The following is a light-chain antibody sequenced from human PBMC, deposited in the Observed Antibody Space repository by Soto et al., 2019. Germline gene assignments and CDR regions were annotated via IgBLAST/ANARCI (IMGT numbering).Light chain of an antibody. V-gene: IGLV2-14*03. Sequence: QSALTQPASVSGSPGQSVTISCTGTNSDFGGYNYVSWYQQHPGKAPKLLIYDVINRPSGLSSRFSGSKSGNTASLTISGLKAEDEADYSCASYTRTSISVFGTGTKLTVL. CDR3: ASYTRTSISV. J-gene: IGLJ1*01. CDR1: NSDFGGYNY. CDR2: DVI.